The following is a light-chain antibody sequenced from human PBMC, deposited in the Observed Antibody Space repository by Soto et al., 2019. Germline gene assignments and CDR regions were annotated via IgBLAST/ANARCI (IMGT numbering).Light chain of an antibody. V-gene: IGKV1-39*01. CDR1: QSISNY. CDR3: LQTYTTLTWT. CDR2: AAS. Sequence: DITMTQSPSSLSASVGDRVTITCRASQSISNYLQWYQQKSGQAPKLLVYAASSLHSGVPSRFSGSGSGTDFTLTISSLQPEDFATYYCLQTYTTLTWTFGQGTKLEI. J-gene: IGKJ1*01.